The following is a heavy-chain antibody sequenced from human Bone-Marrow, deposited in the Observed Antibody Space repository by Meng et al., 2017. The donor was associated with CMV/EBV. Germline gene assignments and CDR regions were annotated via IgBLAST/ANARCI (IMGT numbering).Heavy chain of an antibody. D-gene: IGHD6-13*01. V-gene: IGHV3-33*06. Sequence: GESLKISCAASGFTFANYGMHWVRQAPGKGLEWVAAIWYDGTTKYYVDSVKGRFTISRDNYKNTLYLQMNSLRAEATGMYYCAKAAAASNRPYHFDSWGQGTLVTVSS. CDR2: IWYDGTTK. CDR1: GFTFANYG. CDR3: AKAAAASNRPYHFDS. J-gene: IGHJ4*02.